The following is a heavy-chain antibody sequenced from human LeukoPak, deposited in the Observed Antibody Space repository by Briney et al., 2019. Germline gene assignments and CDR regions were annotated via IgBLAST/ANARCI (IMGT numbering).Heavy chain of an antibody. CDR1: GFTFSNFA. D-gene: IGHD1-1*01. V-gene: IGHV3-23*01. Sequence: GGSLRLSCAASGFTFSNFAMSWVRQAPGKGLEWVSTISGSGGSTYYADSVKGRVTISRDNSKNTLSLQVNSLTAEDTAVYYCAKGNWNALSSHDSWGQGTLVTVSS. CDR2: ISGSGGST. J-gene: IGHJ4*02. CDR3: AKGNWNALSSHDS.